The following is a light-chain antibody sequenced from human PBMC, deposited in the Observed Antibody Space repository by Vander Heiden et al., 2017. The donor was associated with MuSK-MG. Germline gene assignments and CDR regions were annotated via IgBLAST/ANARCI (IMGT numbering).Light chain of an antibody. CDR1: SLRSYY. V-gene: IGLV3-19*01. CDR2: GKN. Sequence: SSELTQDPAVSVALGQTVRIPCQGDSLRSYYASWYQQKPGQAPVLVIYGKNNRPSGIPDRFSGSSSGNTASLTITGAQAEDEADYYCNSRDSSDNHLGVFGGGTKLTVL. CDR3: NSRDSSDNHLGV. J-gene: IGLJ2*01.